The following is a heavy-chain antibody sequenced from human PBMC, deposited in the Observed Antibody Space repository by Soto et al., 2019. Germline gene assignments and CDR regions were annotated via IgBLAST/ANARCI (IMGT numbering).Heavy chain of an antibody. CDR3: ASSNIAAAGFYYYGMDV. D-gene: IGHD6-13*01. V-gene: IGHV4-59*01. Sequence: QVQLQESGPGLVKPSETLSLTCTVSGGSISSYYWSWIRQPPGKGLEWIGYIYYYGSTNYDPSRKGRVTISVATSKNQFSLKLSSVTAADTAVYYCASSNIAAAGFYYYGMDVWGRGTTVTVSS. CDR1: GGSISSYY. CDR2: IYYYGST. J-gene: IGHJ6*02.